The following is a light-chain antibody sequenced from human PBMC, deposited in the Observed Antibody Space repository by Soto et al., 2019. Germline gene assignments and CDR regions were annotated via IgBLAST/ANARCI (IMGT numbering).Light chain of an antibody. Sequence: ELVMTQSPATLSVAPGERATLSCRASQSISTFLAWYQQKPGQAPRLLIYGASTRATGIPARFSGSGSGTEFTLTISSLQSEDFAVYYCQQYYNWPRTFGQGTKVEIK. CDR2: GAS. CDR1: QSISTF. V-gene: IGKV3-15*01. J-gene: IGKJ1*01. CDR3: QQYYNWPRT.